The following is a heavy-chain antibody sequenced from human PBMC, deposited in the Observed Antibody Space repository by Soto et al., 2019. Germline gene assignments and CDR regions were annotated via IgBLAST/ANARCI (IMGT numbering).Heavy chain of an antibody. D-gene: IGHD2-15*01. Sequence: QVQLVQSAAEVKNPGASVKVSCKASGYTFTGYFIHWLRQAPGQGLEWMGRMNPNSGATNYAPKFQGRVSMTRDTSIRTSYKELPSLRSVDTAVYYCANLPPTPYLFDPFGQGTLVTVSS. V-gene: IGHV1-2*06. CDR3: ANLPPTPYLFDP. CDR2: MNPNSGAT. J-gene: IGHJ5*02. CDR1: GYTFTGYF.